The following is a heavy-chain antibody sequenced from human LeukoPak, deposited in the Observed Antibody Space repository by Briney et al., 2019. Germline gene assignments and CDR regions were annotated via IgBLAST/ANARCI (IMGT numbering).Heavy chain of an antibody. D-gene: IGHD3-22*01. J-gene: IGHJ3*02. CDR2: IWHDGIHE. V-gene: IGHV3-33*01. CDR3: VRDRPSDYYDSSVDAFDI. Sequence: GGSLRLSCVASGFTFNNYAMHWVRQAPGKGLVWVAVIWHDGIHEYYADSMKGRITISRDSSKNTLYLQINSLRAEDTAVYYCVRDRPSDYYDSSVDAFDIWGRGTMVTVSS. CDR1: GFTFNNYA.